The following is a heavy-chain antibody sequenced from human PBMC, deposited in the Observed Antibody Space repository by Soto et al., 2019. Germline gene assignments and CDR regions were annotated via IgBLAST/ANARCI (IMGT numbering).Heavy chain of an antibody. Sequence: SETLSLTCTVSGGSISSYYWSWIRQPAGKGLEWIGRIYTSGSTNYNPSLKSRVTMSVDTSKNQFSLKLSSVTAADTAVYYCARFTIFGVVIPGGYYGMDVWGQGNTVTVYS. J-gene: IGHJ6*02. CDR3: ARFTIFGVVIPGGYYGMDV. CDR1: GGSISSYY. CDR2: IYTSGST. V-gene: IGHV4-4*07. D-gene: IGHD3-3*01.